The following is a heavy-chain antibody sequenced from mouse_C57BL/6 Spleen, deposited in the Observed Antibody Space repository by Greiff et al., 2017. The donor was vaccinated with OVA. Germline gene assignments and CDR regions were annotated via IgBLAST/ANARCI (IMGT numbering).Heavy chain of an antibody. CDR3: AKNDDGYYLYYAMDY. Sequence: VQLQQSGPGLVQPSQSLSITCTVSGFSLTSYGVHWVRQSPGKGLEWLGVIWSGGSPDYNAAFMSRLSITKDNSKSQVFFKMNSLQADDTAIYYCAKNDDGYYLYYAMDYWGQGTSVTVSS. D-gene: IGHD2-3*01. J-gene: IGHJ4*01. CDR1: GFSLTSYG. CDR2: IWSGGSP. V-gene: IGHV2-5*01.